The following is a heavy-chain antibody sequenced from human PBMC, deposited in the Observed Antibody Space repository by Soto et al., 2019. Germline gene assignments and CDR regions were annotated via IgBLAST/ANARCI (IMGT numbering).Heavy chain of an antibody. CDR3: ANPLERRFGEFAEFDY. V-gene: IGHV3-23*01. CDR2: ISGSGGST. D-gene: IGHD3-10*01. Sequence: GGSLRLSCAASGFTFSSYAMSWVRQAPGKGLEWVSAISGSGGSTYYADSVKGRFTISRDNSKNTLYLQMNSLRAEDTAVYYCANPLERRFGEFAEFDYWGQGTLVTVSS. CDR1: GFTFSSYA. J-gene: IGHJ4*02.